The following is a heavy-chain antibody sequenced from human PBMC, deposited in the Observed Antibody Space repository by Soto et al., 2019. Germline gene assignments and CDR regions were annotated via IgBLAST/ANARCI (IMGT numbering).Heavy chain of an antibody. Sequence: GTSVKVSCEASGDSFTSYYVHWVRQAPGQGLEWMGIVDPSGDATTYAQKFQGRFTLSRDNAKSSLYLQMNSLSDEDTAVYYCARDRINYYFDFWGRGTLVTVSS. D-gene: IGHD3-3*02. CDR3: ARDRINYYFDF. CDR2: VDPSGDAT. CDR1: GDSFTSYY. V-gene: IGHV1-46*01. J-gene: IGHJ4*02.